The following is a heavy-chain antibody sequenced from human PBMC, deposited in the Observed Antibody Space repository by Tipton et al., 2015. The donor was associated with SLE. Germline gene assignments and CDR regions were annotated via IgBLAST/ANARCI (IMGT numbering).Heavy chain of an antibody. D-gene: IGHD6-19*01. Sequence: TLSLTCTVSGGSINTYFWSWVRQPPGKGLEWIGHIYYSGSTDYNPSLKSRVTISVDRSKSQFSLDLSSVTAADTAVYYCAREGLGSFDYWGQGTLVTVSS. CDR3: AREGLGSFDY. J-gene: IGHJ4*02. CDR2: IYYSGST. CDR1: GGSINTYF. V-gene: IGHV4-59*01.